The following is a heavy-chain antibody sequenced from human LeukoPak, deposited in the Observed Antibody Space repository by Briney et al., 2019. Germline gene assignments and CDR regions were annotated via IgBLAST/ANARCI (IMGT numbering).Heavy chain of an antibody. CDR2: IYPGDSDT. CDR1: GYSFTSYW. D-gene: IGHD6-6*01. V-gene: IGHV5-51*01. CDR3: ARNGAYSSSPSNWFDP. J-gene: IGHJ5*02. Sequence: GESLKISCKGSGYSFTSYWIGWVRRMPGKGLEWMGIIYPGDSDTRYSPSFQGQVTISADKSISTAYLQWSSLKASDTAMYYCARNGAYSSSPSNWFDPWGQGTLVTVSS.